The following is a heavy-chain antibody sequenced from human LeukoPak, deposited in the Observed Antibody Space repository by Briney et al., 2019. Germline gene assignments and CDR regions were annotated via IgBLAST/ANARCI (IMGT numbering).Heavy chain of an antibody. V-gene: IGHV3-11*01. Sequence: GGSLRLSCAASGFTFSDYYMSWIRQSPGKGLEWVSYISSSGFTIFYADSVMGRFTISKYNARNSLYLQMNSLRAEDTAVYYCARVLYGDYSPFDSWGQGTLVTVSS. CDR2: ISSSGFTI. CDR3: ARVLYGDYSPFDS. CDR1: GFTFSDYY. J-gene: IGHJ4*02. D-gene: IGHD4-17*01.